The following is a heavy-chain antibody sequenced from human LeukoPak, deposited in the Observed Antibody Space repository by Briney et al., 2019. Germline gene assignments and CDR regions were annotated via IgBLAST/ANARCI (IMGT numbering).Heavy chain of an antibody. Sequence: SGTLSLTCTVSGDSINSLDLWSWVRQPPGKGLEWIGEMYLSGTTHSNPSVKSRVTISIDKSKNQFFLNLSSVTAADTAVYYCARGGDYYDSSGSYAFDIWGQGTMVTVSS. CDR1: GDSINSLDL. J-gene: IGHJ3*02. CDR3: ARGGDYYDSSGSYAFDI. D-gene: IGHD3-22*01. CDR2: MYLSGTT. V-gene: IGHV4-4*02.